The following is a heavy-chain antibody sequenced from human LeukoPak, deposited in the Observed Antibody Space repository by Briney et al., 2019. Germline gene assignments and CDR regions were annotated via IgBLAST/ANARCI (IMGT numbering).Heavy chain of an antibody. CDR3: ARDRNYHGSGSSGMDV. J-gene: IGHJ6*04. V-gene: IGHV4-30-4*01. Sequence: SETLSLTCTVSGGSISSGDYYWSWIRQPPGKGLEWIGYIYYSGSTYYNPSLKSRVTISVDTSKNQFSLKLSSVTAADTAVYYCARDRNYHGSGSSGMDVWGKGTTVTVSS. CDR1: GGSISSGDYY. CDR2: IYYSGST. D-gene: IGHD3-10*01.